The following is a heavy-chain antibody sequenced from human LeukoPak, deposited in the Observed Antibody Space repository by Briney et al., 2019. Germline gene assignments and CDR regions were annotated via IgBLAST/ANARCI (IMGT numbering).Heavy chain of an antibody. Sequence: GGSLRLSCAASGFIVSGDFMSWVRQAPGKGLEWVSVIYSDGSTYYADSVKGRFTISRDNAKNSLYLQMNSLRDEDTAVYYCARSNWNYLPEADYWGQGTLVTVSS. V-gene: IGHV3-66*01. CDR3: ARSNWNYLPEADY. CDR1: GFIVSGDF. D-gene: IGHD1-7*01. CDR2: IYSDGST. J-gene: IGHJ4*02.